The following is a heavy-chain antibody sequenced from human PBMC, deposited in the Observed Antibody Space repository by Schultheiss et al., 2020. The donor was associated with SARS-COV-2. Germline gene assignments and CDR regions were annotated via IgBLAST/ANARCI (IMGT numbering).Heavy chain of an antibody. CDR3: ARTGVGATVPFDY. D-gene: IGHD1-26*01. V-gene: IGHV3-33*08. CDR1: GFTFSSYS. Sequence: GGSLRLSCAASGFTFSSYSMHWVRQAPGKGLEWVAVIWYDGSNKYYADSVKGRFTISRDNAKNSLYLQMNSLRAEDTAVYYCARTGVGATVPFDYWGQGTLVTVSS. J-gene: IGHJ4*02. CDR2: IWYDGSNK.